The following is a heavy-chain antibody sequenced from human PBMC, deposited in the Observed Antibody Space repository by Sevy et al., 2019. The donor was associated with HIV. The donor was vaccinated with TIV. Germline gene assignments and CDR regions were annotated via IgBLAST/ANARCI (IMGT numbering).Heavy chain of an antibody. CDR1: GGSLITTNYY. V-gene: IGHV4-39*01. CDR3: AAHAGVTISEARFDP. D-gene: IGHD1-1*01. Sequence: SETLSLTCSVSGGSLITTNYYWAWLRQSPGKGLEWIASIYYSGSTYYNPSLKARVTVSVATSRSQFALILNSVTAADTSVYYCAAHAGVTISEARFDPWGQGTLVTVSS. CDR2: IYYSGST. J-gene: IGHJ5*02.